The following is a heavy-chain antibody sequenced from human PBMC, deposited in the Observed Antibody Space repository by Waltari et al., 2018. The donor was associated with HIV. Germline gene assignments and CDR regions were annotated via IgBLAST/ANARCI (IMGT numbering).Heavy chain of an antibody. CDR1: GFTFSSYS. CDR2: ISSSSTFI. J-gene: IGHJ4*02. Sequence: EVQLVESGGGLVKPGGSLRLSCAASGFTFSSYSMNWVRQAPGMGLEWVSSISSSSTFIYYADSVKGRFTISRDNAKNSLYLQMNSLRAEDTAVYYCARDRQGTVTKDFDYWGQGTLVTVSS. CDR3: ARDRQGTVTKDFDY. V-gene: IGHV3-21*01. D-gene: IGHD4-17*01.